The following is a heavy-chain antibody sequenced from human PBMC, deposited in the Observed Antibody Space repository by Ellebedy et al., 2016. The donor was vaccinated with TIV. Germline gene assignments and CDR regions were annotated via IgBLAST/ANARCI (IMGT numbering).Heavy chain of an antibody. CDR1: GFTFSSYA. J-gene: IGHJ4*02. V-gene: IGHV3-23*01. D-gene: IGHD4-23*01. CDR3: AKGGSYGGNSAVVDY. Sequence: GESLKISCAGSGFTFSSYAMSWVRQAPGKGLEWVSGISIGGGSTYYADSVKGRFTISRDNSKNTLYLQMNSLRAEDTAVYYCAKGGSYGGNSAVVDYWGQGTLVTVSS. CDR2: ISIGGGST.